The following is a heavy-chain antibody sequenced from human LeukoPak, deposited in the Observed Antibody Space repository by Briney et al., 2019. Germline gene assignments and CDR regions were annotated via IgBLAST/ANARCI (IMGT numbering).Heavy chain of an antibody. CDR2: IYGSGTA. Sequence: SETLSLTCTVSGGSNSGYYWSWTRQSAGKGLEWIARIYGSGTADYNSLLNGRVTMSLDTSKNQLSLELTSVTAADTAVYYCARDGAATFPDFWGQGTLVTVSS. CDR3: ARDGAATFPDF. D-gene: IGHD1-26*01. V-gene: IGHV4-4*07. J-gene: IGHJ4*02. CDR1: GGSNSGYY.